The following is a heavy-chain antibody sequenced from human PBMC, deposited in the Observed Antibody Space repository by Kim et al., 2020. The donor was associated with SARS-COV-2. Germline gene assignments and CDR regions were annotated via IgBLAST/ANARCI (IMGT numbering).Heavy chain of an antibody. Sequence: GESLKISCKGSGYSFTSYWISWVRQMPGKGLEWMGRIDPSDSYTNYSPSFQGHVTISADKSISTAYLQWSSLKASDTAMYYCARLYDYGVNYPSAGFDYWGQGTLVTVSS. CDR1: GYSFTSYW. J-gene: IGHJ4*02. V-gene: IGHV5-10-1*01. CDR2: IDPSDSYT. D-gene: IGHD4-17*01. CDR3: ARLYDYGVNYPSAGFDY.